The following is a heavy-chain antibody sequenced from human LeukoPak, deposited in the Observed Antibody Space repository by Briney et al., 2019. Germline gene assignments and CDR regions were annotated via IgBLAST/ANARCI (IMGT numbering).Heavy chain of an antibody. CDR3: ARDSYNWNYAGYYYYMDV. CDR1: GGTFSSYA. Sequence: SVNVSCKSSGGTFSSYAISWVRQAPGQGLEWMGGIIPIFGTANYAQKFQGRVTITADESTSTAYMELRSLRSEDRAVYYCARDSYNWNYAGYYYYMDVWGKGTTVTVSS. J-gene: IGHJ6*03. V-gene: IGHV1-69*13. D-gene: IGHD1-7*01. CDR2: IIPIFGTA.